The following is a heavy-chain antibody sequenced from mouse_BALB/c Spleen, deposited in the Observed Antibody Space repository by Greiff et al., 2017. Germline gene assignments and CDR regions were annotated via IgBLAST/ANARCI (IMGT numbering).Heavy chain of an antibody. CDR2: ISYSGST. J-gene: IGHJ3*01. CDR1: GHSITSDYA. CDR3: AIYDSAWFAY. D-gene: IGHD2-4*01. Sequence: EVQLVESGPGLVKPSQSLSLTCTVTGHSITSDYAWNWIRQFPGNKLEWMGYISYSGSTSYNPSLKSRISITRDTSKNQFFLQLNSVTTEDTATYYCAIYDSAWFAYWGQGTLVTVSA. V-gene: IGHV3-2*02.